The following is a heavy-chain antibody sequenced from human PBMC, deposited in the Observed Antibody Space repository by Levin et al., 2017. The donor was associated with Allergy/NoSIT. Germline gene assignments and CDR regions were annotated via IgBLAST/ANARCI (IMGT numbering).Heavy chain of an antibody. CDR1: GFTFSTYA. J-gene: IGHJ4*02. CDR3: GKDHVGRVCGGNSDGWGY. D-gene: IGHD4-23*01. CDR2: ISGSGGRT. V-gene: IGHV3-23*01. Sequence: GESLKISCVATGFTFSTYAMTWVRQAPGKGLEWISTISGSGGRTFYADSVKGRLTVSRDNSKNTVYLQVNSLRAEDTAVYYCGKDHVGRVCGGNSDGWGYWGQGTLVTVSS.